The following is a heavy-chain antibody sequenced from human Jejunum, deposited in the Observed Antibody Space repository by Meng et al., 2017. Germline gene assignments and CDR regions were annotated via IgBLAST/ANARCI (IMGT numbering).Heavy chain of an antibody. V-gene: IGHV5-51*01. CDR2: LFPRNSDT. CDR1: GYSFTNYW. J-gene: IGHJ3*02. Sequence: GGSLRLSCKGSGYSFTNYWIGWVRQMPRKGLEWMGVLFPRNSDTSYSPSFQGQVTISADKSITTAYLQWSSLKVSDTAMYYCARHPRNYHDGSGYYGDDTFDIWGQGTMVTVSS. CDR3: ARHPRNYHDGSGYYGDDTFDI. D-gene: IGHD3-22*01.